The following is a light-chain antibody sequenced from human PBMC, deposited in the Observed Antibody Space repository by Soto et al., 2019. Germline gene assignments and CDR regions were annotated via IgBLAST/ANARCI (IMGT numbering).Light chain of an antibody. Sequence: EIVLTQSPGSLSLSPGERATLSCRVSQSVSSSYLAWYQRKPGQAPRLLIYGASNRATGIPDRFSGSGSGTDFTLTISRLEPEDFGVYYCQQYGRSPWTFGQGTKVEIK. CDR3: QQYGRSPWT. V-gene: IGKV3-20*01. CDR1: QSVSSSY. J-gene: IGKJ1*01. CDR2: GAS.